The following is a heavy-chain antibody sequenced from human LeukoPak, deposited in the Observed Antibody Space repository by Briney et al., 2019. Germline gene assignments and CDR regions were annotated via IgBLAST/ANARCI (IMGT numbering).Heavy chain of an antibody. D-gene: IGHD7-27*01. CDR3: ATLRPRTGEHDY. CDR2: IDPNSGDT. J-gene: IGHJ4*02. CDR1: GYTFAGYY. Sequence: ASVKVSCKASGYTFAGYYMHWVRQAPGQGLEWMGWIDPNSGDTNYAQKFLDRVTMTTDTSISTAYMELNRLSSDDTAVYYCATLRPRTGEHDYWGQGTLVTVSS. V-gene: IGHV1-2*02.